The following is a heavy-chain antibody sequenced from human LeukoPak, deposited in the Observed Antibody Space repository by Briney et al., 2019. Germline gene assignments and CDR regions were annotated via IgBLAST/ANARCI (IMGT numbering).Heavy chain of an antibody. CDR1: GFTFSNYW. V-gene: IGHV3-7*01. Sequence: PGGSLRLSCAASGFTFSNYWMSWVRQAPGKGLEWVANIKEDGSEKYYVDSVKGRFTISRDNAKNSLYLQMNSLRAEDTAVYYCATGLYYYDSSSYPGAFDIWGQGTMVTVSS. CDR3: ATGLYYYDSSSYPGAFDI. CDR2: IKEDGSEK. J-gene: IGHJ3*02. D-gene: IGHD3-22*01.